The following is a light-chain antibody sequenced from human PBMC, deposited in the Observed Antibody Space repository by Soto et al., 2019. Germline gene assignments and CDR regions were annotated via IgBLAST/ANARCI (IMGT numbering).Light chain of an antibody. J-gene: IGKJ5*01. CDR3: QQSNDWRSIT. CDR1: QSVGGN. V-gene: IGKV3-15*01. CDR2: DAS. Sequence: EIVMTQSPPTLSVSPGKRATIPCRASQSVGGNLAWYQQRPGQAPRLLXFDASTRATGIPARFSGSGSGTEFALSISSLQSQDFAVYYCQQSNDWRSITFGQGTRLEIK.